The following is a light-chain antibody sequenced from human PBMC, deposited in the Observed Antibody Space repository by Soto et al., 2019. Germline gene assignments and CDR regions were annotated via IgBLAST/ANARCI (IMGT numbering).Light chain of an antibody. Sequence: MTQSPSSLSASVGDRVTITCRASQSVDSNLAWYQQKPSQAPRLLIFGASTRATGIPARFSGSGSGTDFTLTISSLQSEDFGVYFCQQYDNWPLTFGGGTKVEIK. CDR3: QQYDNWPLT. V-gene: IGKV3D-15*01. J-gene: IGKJ4*01. CDR2: GAS. CDR1: QSVDSN.